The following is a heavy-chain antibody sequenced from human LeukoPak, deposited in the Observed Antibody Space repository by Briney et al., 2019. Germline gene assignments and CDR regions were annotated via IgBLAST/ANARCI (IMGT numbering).Heavy chain of an antibody. D-gene: IGHD4-17*01. Sequence: RSSETLSLTCAVYGGSFSGYYWSWIRQPPGKGLEWIGEINHSGSTNYNPSLKSRVTISVDTSKNQFSLKLSSVTAADTAVYYCAQKSYGDYGIDYWGQGTLVTVSS. CDR1: GGSFSGYY. CDR3: AQKSYGDYGIDY. J-gene: IGHJ4*02. V-gene: IGHV4-34*01. CDR2: INHSGST.